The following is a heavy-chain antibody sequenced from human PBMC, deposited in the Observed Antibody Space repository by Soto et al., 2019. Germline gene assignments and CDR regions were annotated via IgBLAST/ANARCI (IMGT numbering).Heavy chain of an antibody. J-gene: IGHJ2*01. V-gene: IGHV4-59*01. D-gene: IGHD6-13*01. CDR1: GGSISSYY. Sequence: PSETLSLTCTVSGGSISSYYWSWIRQPPGKGLEWIGYIYYSGSTNYNPSLKSRVNISVDTSKNQFSLKMSSVTAADTAVYYCAGIAAAGTVDWYFDLWGRGTLVTVS. CDR3: AGIAAAGTVDWYFDL. CDR2: IYYSGST.